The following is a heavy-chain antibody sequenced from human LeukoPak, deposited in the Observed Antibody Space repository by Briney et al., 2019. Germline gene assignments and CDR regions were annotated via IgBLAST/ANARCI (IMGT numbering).Heavy chain of an antibody. V-gene: IGHV1-2*06. CDR2: INPNSGGT. D-gene: IGHD2-21*02. CDR1: GYTFTGYY. CDR3: ARQGIVVVTAIYPGYYFDY. Sequence: ASVKVSCTASGYTFTGYYMHWVRQAPGQGLEWMGRINPNSGGTNYAQKFQGRVTMTRDTSISTAYMELSRLRSDDTAVYYCARQGIVVVTAIYPGYYFDYWGQGTLVTVSS. J-gene: IGHJ4*02.